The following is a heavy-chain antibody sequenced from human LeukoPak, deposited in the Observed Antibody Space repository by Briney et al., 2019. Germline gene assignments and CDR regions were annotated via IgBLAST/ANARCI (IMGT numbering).Heavy chain of an antibody. CDR3: ARDVRGSDSTGYYYGYFDY. V-gene: IGHV3-53*01. CDR2: IYSGGST. Sequence: GGSLRLSCAASGFTVSSNYTSWVRQAPGKGLEWVSVIYSGGSTYYADSVKGRFAISRDNSKNTLYLQMNSLRAEDTAVYYCARDVRGSDSTGYYYGYFDYWGQGTLVTVSS. J-gene: IGHJ4*02. D-gene: IGHD3-22*01. CDR1: GFTVSSNY.